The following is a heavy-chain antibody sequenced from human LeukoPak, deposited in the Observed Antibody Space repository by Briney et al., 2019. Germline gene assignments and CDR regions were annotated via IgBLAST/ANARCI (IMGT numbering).Heavy chain of an antibody. J-gene: IGHJ5*02. Sequence: ASVKVSCKASGYTFTSYGISWVRQAPGQGLEWMGWISAYNGNTNYAQKLQGRVTMTTDTSTSTAYMELRSLRSDDTAVYYCARDLLDGSGSYYNVVAFDPWGQGTLVTVSS. D-gene: IGHD3-10*01. V-gene: IGHV1-18*01. CDR3: ARDLLDGSGSYYNVVAFDP. CDR2: ISAYNGNT. CDR1: GYTFTSYG.